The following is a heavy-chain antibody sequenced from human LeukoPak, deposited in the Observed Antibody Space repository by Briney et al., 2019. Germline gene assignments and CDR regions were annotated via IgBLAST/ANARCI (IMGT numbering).Heavy chain of an antibody. Sequence: PGGSLRLSCATSGFTFKRYSMSWVRQAPGKGLEWVSTVTGGGDTVYADSVKGRFTISRDNSKNTLYLQMKSLRAEDTAVYYCALIVVVTPDAFDIWGQGTMVTVSS. CDR3: ALIVVVTPDAFDI. D-gene: IGHD3-22*01. V-gene: IGHV3-23*01. CDR1: GFTFKRYS. J-gene: IGHJ3*02. CDR2: VTGGGDT.